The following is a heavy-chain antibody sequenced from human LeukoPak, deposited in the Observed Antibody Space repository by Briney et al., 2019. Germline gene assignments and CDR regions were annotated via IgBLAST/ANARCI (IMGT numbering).Heavy chain of an antibody. J-gene: IGHJ4*02. CDR2: IYYSGST. CDR3: AREYYYDSSGYYGLFYFDY. D-gene: IGHD3-22*01. V-gene: IGHV4-39*02. Sequence: SETLSLTCTVSGGSISSSSYYWGWIRQPPGKGLEWIGSIYYSGSTYYNPSLKSRVTISVDTSKNQFSLKLSSVTAADTAVYYCAREYYYDSSGYYGLFYFDYWGQGTLVTVSS. CDR1: GGSISSSSYY.